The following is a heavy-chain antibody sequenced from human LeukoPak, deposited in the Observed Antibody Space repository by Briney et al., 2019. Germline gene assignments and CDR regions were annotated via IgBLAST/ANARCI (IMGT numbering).Heavy chain of an antibody. J-gene: IGHJ5*02. CDR2: IYTSGST. V-gene: IGHV4-4*07. D-gene: IGHD6-13*01. CDR3: ARRYSSSWSSWFDR. CDR1: GGSISSYY. Sequence: SQTLSLTCTVSGGSISSYYWSWIRQPAGRGLEWIGRIYTSGSTNYNPSLKSRVTMSVDTSKNQFSLKLSSVTAADTAVYYGARRYSSSWSSWFDRWGQGTLVTVSS.